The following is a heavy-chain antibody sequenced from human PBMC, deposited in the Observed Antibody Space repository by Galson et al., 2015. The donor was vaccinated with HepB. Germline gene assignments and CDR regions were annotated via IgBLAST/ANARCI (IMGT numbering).Heavy chain of an antibody. J-gene: IGHJ4*02. CDR3: TTDITIFGVVNEPYQFDY. D-gene: IGHD3-3*01. V-gene: IGHV3-15*07. CDR1: GFTFSNAW. Sequence: SLRLSCAASGFTFSNAWMNWVRQAPGKGLEWVGRIKSKTNGGTTDYAAPVKGRFTISRDDSKNTLYLQMNSLKTEDTAVYYCTTDITIFGVVNEPYQFDYWGQGTLVTVSS. CDR2: IKSKTNGGTT.